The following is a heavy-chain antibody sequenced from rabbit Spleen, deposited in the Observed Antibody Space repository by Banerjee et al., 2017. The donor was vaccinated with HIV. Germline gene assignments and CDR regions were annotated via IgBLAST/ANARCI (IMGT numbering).Heavy chain of an antibody. V-gene: IGHV1S47*01. CDR3: VRDTWHFKL. Sequence: QEQLVESGGGLVQPGGSLKLSCKASGFDFSNYGVSWVRQAPGKGLEWIGYIDPIFGRTYYASWVNGRFTISSHNAQNTLYLQLNSLTAADTATYFCVRDTWHFKLWGPGTLVTVS. J-gene: IGHJ4*01. CDR2: IDPIFGRT. D-gene: IGHD3-1*01. CDR1: GFDFSNYG.